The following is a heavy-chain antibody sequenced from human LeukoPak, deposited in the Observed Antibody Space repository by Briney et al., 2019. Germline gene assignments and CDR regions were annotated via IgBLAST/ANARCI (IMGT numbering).Heavy chain of an antibody. CDR1: GFTFSDYW. D-gene: IGHD3-10*01. CDR2: IKSDGSTT. Sequence: AGTLRLTCAASGFTFSDYWMHWFRQAPGKGLLWVSRIKSDGSTTHYAASVKGRFTISRDNAKNTLYLQLNSLRAEDTAVYYCARGIARGSGSTQGYWGQGTLVTVSS. V-gene: IGHV3-74*01. J-gene: IGHJ4*02. CDR3: ARGIARGSGSTQGY.